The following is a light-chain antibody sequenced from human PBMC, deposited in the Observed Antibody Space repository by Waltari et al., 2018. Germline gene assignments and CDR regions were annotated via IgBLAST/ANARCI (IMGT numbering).Light chain of an antibody. CDR1: QRVSSY. J-gene: IGKJ4*01. CDR2: DAS. V-gene: IGKV3-11*01. Sequence: EIVLTQSPAPLSLSPGERATLSCRASQRVSSYLAWYQQKPGQAPRLLIYDASNRATGIPARFSGSGSGTDFTLTISSLEPEDFAVYYCQQRSNWPPALTFGGGTKVEIK. CDR3: QQRSNWPPALT.